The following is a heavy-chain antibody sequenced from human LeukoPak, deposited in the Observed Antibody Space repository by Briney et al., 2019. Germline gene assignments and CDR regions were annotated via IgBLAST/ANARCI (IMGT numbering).Heavy chain of an antibody. Sequence: ATVKVSCKVSGYTLTELSMHWVRQAPGKGLEWMGGFDPEDGETMYEQKFQGRVTMTEDTSTDTAYMELSSLRSEDTAVYYCATIEGRTPGLYDYHYMDVWGKGTTVTVSS. J-gene: IGHJ6*03. V-gene: IGHV1-24*01. CDR1: GYTLTELS. CDR2: FDPEDGET. CDR3: ATIEGRTPGLYDYHYMDV. D-gene: IGHD2/OR15-2a*01.